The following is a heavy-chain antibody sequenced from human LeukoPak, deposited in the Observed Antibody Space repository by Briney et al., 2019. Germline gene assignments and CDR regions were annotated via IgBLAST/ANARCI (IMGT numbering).Heavy chain of an antibody. J-gene: IGHJ4*02. V-gene: IGHV4-34*01. D-gene: IGHD6-25*01. CDR1: GGSFSGYY. CDR3: ARTRLLYYFDY. Sequence: PSETLSLTCAVYGGSFSGYYWSWIRQPPGKGLEWIGEINHSGSTYNPSLKSRVTISVDTSKNQFSLKLSSVTAADTAVYYCARTRLLYYFDYWGQGTLVTVSS. CDR2: INHSGST.